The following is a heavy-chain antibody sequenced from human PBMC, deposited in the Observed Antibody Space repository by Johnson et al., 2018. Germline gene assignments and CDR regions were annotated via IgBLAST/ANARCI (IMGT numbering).Heavy chain of an antibody. CDR1: GGTFSSYA. CDR3: AREGGTTIFGVVVGASWFDP. Sequence: QVQLVQSGAEVKKPGSSVKVSCKASGGTFSSYAISWVRQAPGQGLEWMGGIIPIFGTTNYAQQFQGRGTINADDPTRTAYMELSCLRAEGTAVYYCAREGGTTIFGVVVGASWFDPWGQGTLVTVSS. CDR2: IIPIFGTT. V-gene: IGHV1-69*01. D-gene: IGHD3-3*01. J-gene: IGHJ5*02.